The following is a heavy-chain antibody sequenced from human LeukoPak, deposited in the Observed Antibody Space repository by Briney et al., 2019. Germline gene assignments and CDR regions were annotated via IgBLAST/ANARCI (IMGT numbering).Heavy chain of an antibody. J-gene: IGHJ4*02. V-gene: IGHV4-59*01. D-gene: IGHD3-10*01. Sequence: SETLSLTCAVYDGSFSGYYWPWIRQPPGKGLEWIGYIYYSGSTNYNPSLKSRVTISVDTSKNQFSLKLSSVTAADTAVYYCARYVNYGSVTFNYWAQGTLVTVSS. CDR3: ARYVNYGSVTFNY. CDR2: IYYSGST. CDR1: DGSFSGYY.